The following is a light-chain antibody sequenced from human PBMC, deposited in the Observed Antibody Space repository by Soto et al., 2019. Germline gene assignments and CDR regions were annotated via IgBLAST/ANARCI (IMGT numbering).Light chain of an antibody. CDR2: GAS. J-gene: IGKJ1*01. CDR1: QSVRSS. Sequence: EIVMTQAPATLSVSPGERATLSCSASQSVRSSLAWYQQKPGQAPRLLIYGASTRATGIPARFSGSGSGTEFTLTISSLQSEDFAVYYCQQYNNWPRGTFGQGTKVEIK. CDR3: QQYNNWPRGT. V-gene: IGKV3-15*01.